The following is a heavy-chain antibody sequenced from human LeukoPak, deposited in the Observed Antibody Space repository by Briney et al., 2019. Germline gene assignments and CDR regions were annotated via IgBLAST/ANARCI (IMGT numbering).Heavy chain of an antibody. Sequence: SETLSLTRTVSGGSISGYYWSWIRQPAGKGLEWIGRVYTSGSSKNNPSLKSRVTMSVDTTKNQFSLKLSSVTAADTAVYYCARVYSSYYYFDSWGQGTLVTVSS. CDR2: VYTSGSS. CDR3: ARVYSSYYYFDS. CDR1: GGSISGYY. V-gene: IGHV4-4*07. D-gene: IGHD6-19*01. J-gene: IGHJ4*02.